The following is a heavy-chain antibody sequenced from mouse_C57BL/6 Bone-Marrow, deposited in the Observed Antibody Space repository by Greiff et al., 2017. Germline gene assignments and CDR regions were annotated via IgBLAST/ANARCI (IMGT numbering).Heavy chain of an antibody. V-gene: IGHV1-80*01. CDR3: ARRYDGRDYYAMDY. D-gene: IGHD2-14*01. J-gene: IGHJ4*01. CDR1: GYAFSSYW. CDR2: IYPGDGDT. Sequence: VQLQQSGAELVKPGASVKISCKASGYAFSSYWMHWVKQRPGQGLEWIGQIYPGDGDTNYNGKFKGKATLTVDKSSSTAYMQLSSLTSEDSAVYLCARRYDGRDYYAMDYWGQGTSVTVSS.